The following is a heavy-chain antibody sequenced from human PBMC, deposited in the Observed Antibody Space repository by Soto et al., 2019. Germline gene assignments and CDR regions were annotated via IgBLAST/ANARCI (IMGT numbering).Heavy chain of an antibody. CDR3: ARDNNWSLDY. J-gene: IGHJ4*02. Sequence: GGSLRLSCAASGFTFSKHWMHWVRQAPGKGLVWVSHIKTDGSSTRDADSVKGRFTISRDNARNTLYLQMNSLRAEDTAVYYCARDNNWSLDYWGQGTLVTVSS. CDR1: GFTFSKHW. D-gene: IGHD1-1*01. CDR2: IKTDGSST. V-gene: IGHV3-74*01.